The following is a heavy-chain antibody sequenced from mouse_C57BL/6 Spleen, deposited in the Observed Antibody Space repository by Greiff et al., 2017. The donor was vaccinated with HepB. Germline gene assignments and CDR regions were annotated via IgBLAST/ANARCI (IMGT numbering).Heavy chain of an antibody. J-gene: IGHJ4*01. CDR2: ISGGGGNT. CDR1: GFTFSSYT. D-gene: IGHD1-1*02. V-gene: IGHV5-9*01. Sequence: EVQVVESGGGLVKPGGSLKLSCAASGFTFSSYTMSWVRQTPEKRLEWVATISGGGGNTYYPDSVKGRFTISRDNAKNTLYLQMSSLRSEDTAFYYCARHGIYLWAMDYWGQGTSVTVSS. CDR3: ARHGIYLWAMDY.